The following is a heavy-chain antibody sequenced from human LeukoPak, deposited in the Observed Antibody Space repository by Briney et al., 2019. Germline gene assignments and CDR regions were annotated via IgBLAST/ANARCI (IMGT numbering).Heavy chain of an antibody. CDR2: IYYSGST. D-gene: IGHD3-22*01. CDR1: GGSISSYY. V-gene: IGHV4-59*01. CDR3: ARAPYYYDSPTSWLDT. Sequence: SETLSLTCTDSGGSISSYYWSWLRQPPGKGLEWIGYIYYSGSTNYNPSLKSRVTISVDTSKNQFSLKLSSVTAADTAVYYCARAPYYYDSPTSWLDTWGQGTLVTVSS. J-gene: IGHJ5*02.